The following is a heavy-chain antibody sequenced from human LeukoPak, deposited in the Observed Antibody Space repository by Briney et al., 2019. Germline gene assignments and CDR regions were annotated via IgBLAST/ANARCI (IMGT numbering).Heavy chain of an antibody. CDR3: ARRGGSGWSFDY. CDR1: GGSVSSGSYY. CDR2: IYYSGST. Sequence: SETLSLTCTVSGGSVSSGSYYWSWIRQPPGKGLEWIGYIYYSGSTNYNPSLKSRVTMSVDTSQNQFSLKLSSVTAADTAVYYCARRGGSGWSFDYWGQGTLVTISS. D-gene: IGHD3-10*01. V-gene: IGHV4-61*01. J-gene: IGHJ4*02.